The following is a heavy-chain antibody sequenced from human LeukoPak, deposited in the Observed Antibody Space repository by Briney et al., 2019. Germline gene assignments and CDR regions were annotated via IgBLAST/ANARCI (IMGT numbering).Heavy chain of an antibody. J-gene: IGHJ5*02. CDR3: ARRGVPNWFDP. Sequence: SETLSLTCAVYGGSFSGYYWSWIRQPPGKGLEWIGEINHSGSTNYNPSLKSRVTISVDTSKNQFSLKLSSVTAADTAVYYCARRGVPNWFDPWGLGTLVTVSS. CDR1: GGSFSGYY. V-gene: IGHV4-34*01. CDR2: INHSGST. D-gene: IGHD3-10*01.